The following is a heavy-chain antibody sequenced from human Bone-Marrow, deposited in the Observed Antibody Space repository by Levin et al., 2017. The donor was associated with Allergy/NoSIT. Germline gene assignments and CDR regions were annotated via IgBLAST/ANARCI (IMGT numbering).Heavy chain of an antibody. CDR3: ARDPARGYYDSSGYSGDH. J-gene: IGHJ4*02. CDR2: ITSSGDST. CDR1: SFTFRHYT. Sequence: GGSLRLSCVASSFTFRHYTMNWVRQAPGKGLEWVSCITSSGDSTYYADSVKGRFTISRDNAKNSLYLQLNRLRDEDTAMYYCARDPARGYYDSSGYSGDHWGQGTLVTVSS. D-gene: IGHD3-22*01. V-gene: IGHV3-48*02.